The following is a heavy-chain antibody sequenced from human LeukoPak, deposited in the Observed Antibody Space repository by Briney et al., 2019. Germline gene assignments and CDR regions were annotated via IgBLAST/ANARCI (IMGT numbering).Heavy chain of an antibody. Sequence: GGSLRLSCAASGFNVSNNYMSWVRQAPGRGLEWASVIYRGGSTYYADSVKGRFTMSRDNSKNTVYLQMDSLRAEDTAVYYCARDRGAAAGNWGQGTLVTVSS. J-gene: IGHJ4*02. D-gene: IGHD6-13*01. V-gene: IGHV3-53*01. CDR1: GFNVSNNY. CDR3: ARDRGAAAGN. CDR2: IYRGGST.